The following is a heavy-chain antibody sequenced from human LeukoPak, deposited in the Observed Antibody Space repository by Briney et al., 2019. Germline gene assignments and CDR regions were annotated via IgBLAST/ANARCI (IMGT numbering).Heavy chain of an antibody. V-gene: IGHV4-59*01. CDR3: ARGALPLGYCSSTSCYHIDY. J-gene: IGHJ4*02. CDR2: IYYSGST. D-gene: IGHD2-2*01. CDR1: GGSISSYY. Sequence: KPSETLSLTCTVSGGSISSYYWSWIRQPPGKGLEWIGYIYYSGSTNYNPSLKSRVTISVDTSRNQFSLKLSSVTAADTAVYYCARGALPLGYCSSTSCYHIDYWGQGTLVTVSS.